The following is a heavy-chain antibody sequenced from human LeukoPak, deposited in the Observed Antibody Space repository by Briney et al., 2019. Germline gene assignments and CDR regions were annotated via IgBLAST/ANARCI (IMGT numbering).Heavy chain of an antibody. CDR2: IIPIFGTA. Sequence: SVKVSCKASGGTFSSYAISWVRQAPGQGLEWMGGIIPIFGTANYAQKFQGRVTITTDETTSTAYMELSSLRSEDTAVYYCARAGYSSSWYVGGWFDPWGQGTLVTVSS. D-gene: IGHD6-13*01. J-gene: IGHJ5*02. CDR1: GGTFSSYA. CDR3: ARAGYSSSWYVGGWFDP. V-gene: IGHV1-69*05.